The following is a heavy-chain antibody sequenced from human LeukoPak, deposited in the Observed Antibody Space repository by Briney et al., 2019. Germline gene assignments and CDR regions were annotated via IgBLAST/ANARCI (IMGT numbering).Heavy chain of an antibody. J-gene: IGHJ4*02. Sequence: SVKVSCKASGGTFSSYAISWVRQAPGQGLEWMGRIIPISSTANYAQKFQGRVTITTDESTSTAYMELSSLRSEDTAVYSCARSNYYDSSGYCDYWGQGTLVTVSS. CDR2: IIPISSTA. D-gene: IGHD3-22*01. CDR3: ARSNYYDSSGYCDY. V-gene: IGHV1-69*05. CDR1: GGTFSSYA.